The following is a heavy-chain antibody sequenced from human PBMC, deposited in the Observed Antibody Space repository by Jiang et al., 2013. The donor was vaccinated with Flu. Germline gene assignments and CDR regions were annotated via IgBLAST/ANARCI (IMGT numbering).Heavy chain of an antibody. CDR2: FDPEDGET. D-gene: IGHD3-3*01. V-gene: IGHV1-24*01. J-gene: IGHJ4*02. CDR1: GYTLTELS. CDR3: ATPGHYDFWSGYLGY. Sequence: SGAEVKKPGASVKVSCKVSGYTLTELSMHWVRQAPGKGREWMGGFDPEDGETIYAQKFQGRVTMTEDTSTDTAYMELSSLRSEDTAVYYCATPGHYDFWSGYLGYWGQGTLVTVSS.